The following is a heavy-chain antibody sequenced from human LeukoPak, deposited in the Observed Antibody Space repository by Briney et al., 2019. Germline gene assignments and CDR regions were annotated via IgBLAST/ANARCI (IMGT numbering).Heavy chain of an antibody. CDR1: GFTFDDYG. V-gene: IGHV3-20*04. CDR2: INRNGART. J-gene: IGHJ6*04. CDR3: AELGITMIGGV. Sequence: GGSLRLSCAASGFTFDDYGMSWVRQAPGKGLEWVSGINRNGARTGYADSVTGRFTISRDNAKNSLYLQMNSLRAEDTAVYYCAELGITMIGGVWGKGTTVTISS. D-gene: IGHD3-10*02.